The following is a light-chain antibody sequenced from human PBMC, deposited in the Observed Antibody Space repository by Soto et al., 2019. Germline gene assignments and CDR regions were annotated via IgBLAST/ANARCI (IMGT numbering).Light chain of an antibody. CDR1: SSNIGAGYD. V-gene: IGLV1-40*01. Sequence: QPVLTQPPSVSGAPGQRVTVSCTGSSSNIGAGYDVHWYLQLPGTAPKLLIYGNINRPSGVPDRFSGSKSGTSASLAITGLQAEDEADYYCQSYDSSLSGVVFGGGTKLTVL. J-gene: IGLJ2*01. CDR2: GNI. CDR3: QSYDSSLSGVV.